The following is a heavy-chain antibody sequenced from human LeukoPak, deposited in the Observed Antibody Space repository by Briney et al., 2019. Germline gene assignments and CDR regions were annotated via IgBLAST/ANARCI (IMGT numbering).Heavy chain of an antibody. D-gene: IGHD1-26*01. Sequence: KSGGSLRLSCAASGFTFSSYSMNWVRQAPGKGLEWVSSISSSSSYIYYADSVKGRFTISRDNAKNSLYLQMNSLKSEDTAVYYCTKGLMGGTGPNSRWGQGTPVTVSS. CDR2: ISSSSSYI. CDR1: GFTFSSYS. CDR3: TKGLMGGTGPNSR. J-gene: IGHJ4*02. V-gene: IGHV3-21*03.